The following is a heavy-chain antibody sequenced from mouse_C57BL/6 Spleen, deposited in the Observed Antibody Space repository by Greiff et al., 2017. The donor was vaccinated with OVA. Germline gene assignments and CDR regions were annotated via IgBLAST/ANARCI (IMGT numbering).Heavy chain of an antibody. D-gene: IGHD2-5*01. V-gene: IGHV1-82*01. CDR1: GYAFSSSW. CDR2: IYPGDGDT. CDR3: ARRGSNYDAMDY. Sequence: QVQLKESGPELVKPGASVKISCKASGYAFSSSWMNWVKQRPGKGLEWIGRIYPGDGDTNYNGKFKGKATLTADKSSSTAYMQLSSLTSEDSAVYFCARRGSNYDAMDYWGQGTSVTVSS. J-gene: IGHJ4*01.